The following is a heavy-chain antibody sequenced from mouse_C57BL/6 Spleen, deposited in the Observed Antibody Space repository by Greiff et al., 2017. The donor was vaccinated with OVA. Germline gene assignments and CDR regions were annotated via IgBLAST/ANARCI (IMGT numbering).Heavy chain of an antibody. V-gene: IGHV1-53*01. J-gene: IGHJ2*01. D-gene: IGHD2-1*01. CDR2: INPSNGGT. Sequence: VQLQQPGTELVKPGASVKLSCKASGYTFTSYWMHWVKQRPGQGLEWIGNINPSNGGTNYNEKFKSKATLTVDKSSSTAYMQLSSLTSEDSAVYYCARGRATMPFYFDYWGQGTTLTVSS. CDR3: ARGRATMPFYFDY. CDR1: GYTFTSYW.